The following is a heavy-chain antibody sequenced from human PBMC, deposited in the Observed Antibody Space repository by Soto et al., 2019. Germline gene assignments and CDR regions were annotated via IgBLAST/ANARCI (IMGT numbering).Heavy chain of an antibody. CDR2: IWYDGSNK. J-gene: IGHJ4*02. CDR3: ARDGSAAGYFDY. D-gene: IGHD6-13*01. Sequence: GGSLRLSCAASGFTFSSYSMHGVRQAPGKGLEWVAVIWYDGSNKYYADSVKGRFTISRDNSKNTLYLQMNSLRAEDTAVYYCARDGSAAGYFDYWGQGTLVTVSS. CDR1: GFTFSSYS. V-gene: IGHV3-33*01.